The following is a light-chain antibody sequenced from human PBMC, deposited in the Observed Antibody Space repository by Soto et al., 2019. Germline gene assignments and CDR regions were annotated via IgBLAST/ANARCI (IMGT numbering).Light chain of an antibody. J-gene: IGKJ3*01. CDR1: QSVSSTN. V-gene: IGKV3-20*01. CDR2: GTS. Sequence: EIVLTQSPGTLSLSPGERATLSCRASQSVSSTNLAWYQQKPGQAPRLLIYGTSTRATGIPDRFSGSGSGTDFTLTISRLEPDDFFVYYCQQYETPPRGFTFGSDIKVDIK. CDR3: QQYETPPRGFT.